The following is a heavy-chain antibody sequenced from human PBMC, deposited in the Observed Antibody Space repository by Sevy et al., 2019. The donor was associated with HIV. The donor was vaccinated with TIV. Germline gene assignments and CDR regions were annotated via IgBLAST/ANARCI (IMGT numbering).Heavy chain of an antibody. Sequence: GGSLRLSCAASGFTFSSYAMSWVRQAPGKGLEWVSAISGSGGSTYYADSVKGRFTSSRDKSKNTLYLQMNSLRAEDTAVYYCAKDYGDYYYYYYMDVWGKGTTVTVSS. CDR2: ISGSGGST. J-gene: IGHJ6*03. CDR3: AKDYGDYYYYYYMDV. CDR1: GFTFSSYA. D-gene: IGHD4-17*01. V-gene: IGHV3-23*01.